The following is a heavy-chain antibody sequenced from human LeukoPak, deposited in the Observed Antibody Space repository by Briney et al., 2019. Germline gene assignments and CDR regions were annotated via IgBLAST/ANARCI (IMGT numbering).Heavy chain of an antibody. CDR1: GFPFSDFA. V-gene: IGHV3-23*01. J-gene: IGHJ6*03. CDR2: ISGGGDNT. Sequence: PGGPLSLSCAVSGFPFSDFAMSWVRQAPGEGLEWVSIISGGGDNTYFADSVKGRFTISRDNSKNTLFLQMVSLRAEDTAVYYCAKFEGALLGNYYMDVWGKGTTVTVSS. CDR3: AKFEGALLGNYYMDV.